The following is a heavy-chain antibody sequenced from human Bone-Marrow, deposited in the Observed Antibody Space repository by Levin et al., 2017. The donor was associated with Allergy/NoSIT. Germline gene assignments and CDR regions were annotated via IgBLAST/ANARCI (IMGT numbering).Heavy chain of an antibody. D-gene: IGHD2-2*01. Sequence: ASVKVSCKASGYTFTSYGISWVRQAPGQGLEWMGWISAYNGNTNYAQKLQGRVTMTTDTSTSTAYMELRSLRSDDTAVYYCARDYCSSTSCYVRKGYSGVNWFDPWGQGTLVTVSS. V-gene: IGHV1-18*01. CDR1: GYTFTSYG. CDR2: ISAYNGNT. CDR3: ARDYCSSTSCYVRKGYSGVNWFDP. J-gene: IGHJ5*02.